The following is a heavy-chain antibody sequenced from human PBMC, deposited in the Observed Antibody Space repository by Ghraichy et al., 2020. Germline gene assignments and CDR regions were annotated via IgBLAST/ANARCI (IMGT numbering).Heavy chain of an antibody. CDR3: ARDEVRGYLKVAFDL. D-gene: IGHD2-15*01. J-gene: IGHJ3*01. CDR2: IKYDGSEK. Sequence: GESLNISCAGSGFTFSYYWMNWVRQAPGKGLEWVANIKYDGSEKYYVDSVKGRFSISRDNAGNSLYLQISSLRAEDTAVYFCARDEVRGYLKVAFDLWGQGTXXTXXX. CDR1: GFTFSYYW. V-gene: IGHV3-7*01.